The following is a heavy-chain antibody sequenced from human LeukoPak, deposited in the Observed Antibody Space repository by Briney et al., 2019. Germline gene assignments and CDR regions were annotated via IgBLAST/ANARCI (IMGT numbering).Heavy chain of an antibody. D-gene: IGHD2-2*01. CDR2: ISGSGGST. J-gene: IGHJ4*02. CDR1: GFTFSSYW. V-gene: IGHV3-23*01. CDR3: AKVDADDPSYFDY. Sequence: GGSLRLPCAASGFTFSSYWMSWVRQAPGKGLEWVSAISGSGGSTYYADSVKGRFTISRDNSKNTLYLQMNSLRAEDTAVYYCAKVDADDPSYFDYWGQGTLVTVSS.